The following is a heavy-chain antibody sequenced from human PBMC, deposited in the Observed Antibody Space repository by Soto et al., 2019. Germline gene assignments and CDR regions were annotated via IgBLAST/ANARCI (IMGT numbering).Heavy chain of an antibody. Sequence: QVQLVQSGSDVKRAGASVRVSCKASGYTFVSYGLSWVRQAPGQGLEWMGWISAYNGNTGYAEQFQDRVTLTTDTPTITAYLELRSLRFDDTAIYYCARDRADFYDASTAFGDIWGPGTLVTVSP. D-gene: IGHD3-10*01. CDR2: ISAYNGNT. V-gene: IGHV1-18*04. CDR1: GYTFVSYG. CDR3: ARDRADFYDASTAFGDI. J-gene: IGHJ4*02.